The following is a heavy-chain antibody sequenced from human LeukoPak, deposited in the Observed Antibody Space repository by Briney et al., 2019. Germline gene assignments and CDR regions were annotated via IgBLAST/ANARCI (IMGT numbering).Heavy chain of an antibody. CDR1: GVSISSSSYY. V-gene: IGHV4-39*01. J-gene: IGHJ4*01. CDR2: IYSSGST. CDR3: AKSGGYGLIDY. D-gene: IGHD6-25*01. Sequence: PSETLPLTCNVSGVSISSSSYYWGWIRQPPGKGLEWIGSIYSSGSTYYNSSLKSRVTISIDTSKNQVSLKMSSVTAADTAVYYCAKSGGYGLIDYWGQGTLVTVSS.